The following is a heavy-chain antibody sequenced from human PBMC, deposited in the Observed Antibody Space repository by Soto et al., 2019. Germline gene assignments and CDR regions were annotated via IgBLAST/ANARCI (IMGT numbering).Heavy chain of an antibody. J-gene: IGHJ6*02. CDR2: INSDGSST. CDR1: GFTFSSYW. D-gene: IGHD6-6*01. V-gene: IGHV3-74*01. CDR3: ARDRIAARRVYYYYGMDV. Sequence: GGSLRLSCAASGFTFSSYWMHWVRQAPGKGLVWVSRINSDGSSTSYADSVKGRFTISRDNAKNTLYLQMNSLRAEDTAVYCCARDRIAARRVYYYYGMDVWGQGTTVTVSS.